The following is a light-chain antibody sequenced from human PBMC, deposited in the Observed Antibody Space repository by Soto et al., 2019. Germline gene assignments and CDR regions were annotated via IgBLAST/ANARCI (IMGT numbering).Light chain of an antibody. CDR1: QSVSSSY. CDR2: GAS. Sequence: EIVLTQSPGTLSLSPGERATLSCRASQSVSSSYLAWYQQKPGQAPRLLIYGASSRATGIQDRFSGSGSGTDFTLTISRLEPEDFAVYYCQQYGSPLTFGQGTKVEIK. J-gene: IGKJ1*01. V-gene: IGKV3-20*01. CDR3: QQYGSPLT.